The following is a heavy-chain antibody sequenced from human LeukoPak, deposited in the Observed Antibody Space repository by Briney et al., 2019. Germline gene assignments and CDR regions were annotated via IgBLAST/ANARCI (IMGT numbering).Heavy chain of an antibody. J-gene: IGHJ3*02. Sequence: GASVKVSCKASGYTFTGYYMHWVRQAPGQGLEWMGWINPNSGGTNYAQKFQGWVTMTRDTSISTAYMELSRLRSDDTAVYYCARHSSGWERDAFDIWGQGTMVTVSS. D-gene: IGHD6-19*01. CDR2: INPNSGGT. CDR3: ARHSSGWERDAFDI. CDR1: GYTFTGYY. V-gene: IGHV1-2*04.